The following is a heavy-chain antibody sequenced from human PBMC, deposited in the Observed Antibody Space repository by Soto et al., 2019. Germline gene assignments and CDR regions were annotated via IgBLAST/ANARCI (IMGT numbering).Heavy chain of an antibody. V-gene: IGHV1-69*08. CDR2: IIPILGIA. D-gene: IGHD3-10*01. J-gene: IGHJ5*02. CDR1: GGTFSSYT. CDR3: ARDRGRDEIQGWCDP. Sequence: QVQLVQSGAEVKKPGSSVKVSCKASGGTFSSYTISWVRQAPGQGLEWMGRIIPILGIANYAQKFQGRVTITADKPTSTASMELSSLRSEDTAVYYCARDRGRDEIQGWCDPWGQGTLVTVSS.